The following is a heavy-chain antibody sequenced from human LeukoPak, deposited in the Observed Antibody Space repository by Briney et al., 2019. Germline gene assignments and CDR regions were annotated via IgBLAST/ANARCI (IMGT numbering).Heavy chain of an antibody. CDR2: IDSSGTTI. CDR1: EFTFSSYE. J-gene: IGHJ4*02. CDR3: ARDGLGVRGVDFDY. V-gene: IGHV3-48*03. Sequence: GGSLRLSCAASEFTFSSYEMNWVRQAPGKGLEWISFIDSSGTTIFYADFAKGRFTISRDNAKNSLYLQMNSLRAEDTAVYYCARDGLGVRGVDFDYWGQGTLVTVPS. D-gene: IGHD3-10*01.